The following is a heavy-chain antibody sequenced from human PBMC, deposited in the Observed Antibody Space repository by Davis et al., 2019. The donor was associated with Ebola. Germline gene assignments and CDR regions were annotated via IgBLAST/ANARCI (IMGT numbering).Heavy chain of an antibody. CDR3: ARPSGPDYFDSSGYYFDS. Sequence: GESLKISCKGSGYNFPTFWIGWVRQMPVKGLEWMGIIYPGDSDVRYTPSFEGLVTISVDTSISTAYLQWTSLKASDTAMYYCARPSGPDYFDSSGYYFDSWGQGTLVTVSS. CDR2: IYPGDSDV. V-gene: IGHV5-51*01. J-gene: IGHJ4*02. D-gene: IGHD3-22*01. CDR1: GYNFPTFW.